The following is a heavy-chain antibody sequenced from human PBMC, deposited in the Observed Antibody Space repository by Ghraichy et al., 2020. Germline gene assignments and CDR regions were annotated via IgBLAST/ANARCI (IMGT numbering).Heavy chain of an antibody. CDR2: ISSSSSYI. J-gene: IGHJ3*02. CDR3: ARFPSPGIAAAGTKQLPTQDAFDI. CDR1: GFTFSSYS. V-gene: IGHV3-21*01. D-gene: IGHD6-13*01. Sequence: GESLNISCAASGFTFSSYSMNWVRQAPGKGLEWVSSISSSSSYIYYADSVKGRFTISRDNAKNSLYLQMNSLRAEDTAVYYCARFPSPGIAAAGTKQLPTQDAFDIWGQGTMVTVSS.